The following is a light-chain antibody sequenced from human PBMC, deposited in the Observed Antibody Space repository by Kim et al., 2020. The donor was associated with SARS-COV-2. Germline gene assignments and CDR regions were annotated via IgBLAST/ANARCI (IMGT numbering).Light chain of an antibody. Sequence: KTVTISCTRSSGSIASNYVQWYQQRPGSAPTTVIYEDNQRPSGVPDRFSGSIDSSSNSASLTISGLNTEDEADYYCQSYDSSNYVVFGGGTQLTVL. CDR3: QSYDSSNYVV. CDR2: EDN. CDR1: SGSIASNY. V-gene: IGLV6-57*03. J-gene: IGLJ2*01.